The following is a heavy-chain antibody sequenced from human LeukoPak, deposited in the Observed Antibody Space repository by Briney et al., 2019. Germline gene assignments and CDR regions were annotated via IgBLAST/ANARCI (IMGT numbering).Heavy chain of an antibody. Sequence: PGGSLRLSCVGSGFKFSDYYMNWIRQAPGKGLEWVAFIWYDGSNKYYADSVKGRFTISRDNSRNTLFLQMNSLRAEDTAVYYCATDRATQYFDYWGQGTLVSVSS. V-gene: IGHV3-33*08. CDR3: ATDRATQYFDY. D-gene: IGHD2-15*01. CDR2: IWYDGSNK. CDR1: GFKFSDYY. J-gene: IGHJ4*02.